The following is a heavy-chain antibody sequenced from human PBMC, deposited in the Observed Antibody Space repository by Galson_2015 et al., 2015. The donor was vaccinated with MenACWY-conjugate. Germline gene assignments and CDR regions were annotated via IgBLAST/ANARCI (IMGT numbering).Heavy chain of an antibody. CDR3: TRDRDVGGSRWWFDP. Sequence: SLRLSCAASGFTFSNVWMSWVRQAPGKGLEWVARIKCKSDGGTTDYATPVKGRFTISRDDSTNTLSLQMNSLKIEDTAMYFCTRDRDVGGSRWWFDPWGQGTLVTVSS. J-gene: IGHJ5*02. V-gene: IGHV3-15*05. CDR1: GFTFSNVW. D-gene: IGHD2-15*01. CDR2: IKCKSDGGTT.